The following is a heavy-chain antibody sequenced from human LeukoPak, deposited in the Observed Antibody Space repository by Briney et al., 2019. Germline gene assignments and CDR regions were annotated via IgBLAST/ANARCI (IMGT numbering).Heavy chain of an antibody. CDR1: GGSISSYY. Sequence: SETLSLTCTVSGGSISSYYWSWIRQPPGKGLEWIGCIYYSGSTNYNPSLKSRVTISVDTSKNQFSLKLSSVTAADTAVYYCARARYSSSWYRGRNWFDPWGQGTLVTVSS. CDR3: ARARYSSSWYRGRNWFDP. J-gene: IGHJ5*02. D-gene: IGHD6-13*01. CDR2: IYYSGST. V-gene: IGHV4-59*01.